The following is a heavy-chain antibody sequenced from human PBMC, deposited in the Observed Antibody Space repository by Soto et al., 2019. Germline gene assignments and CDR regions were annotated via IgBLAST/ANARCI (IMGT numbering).Heavy chain of an antibody. CDR2: ISYDGSNK. D-gene: IGHD2-15*01. V-gene: IGHV3-30-3*01. CDR1: GFTFSSYA. J-gene: IGHJ6*02. Sequence: QVQLVESGGGVVQPGRSLRLSCAASGFTFSSYAMHWVRQAPGKGLEWVAVISYDGSNKYYADSVKGRFTISRDNSKNTLYLQMNSLRAEDTAVYYCAREGGSGGYYYYGMDVWGQGTTVTVSS. CDR3: AREGGSGGYYYYGMDV.